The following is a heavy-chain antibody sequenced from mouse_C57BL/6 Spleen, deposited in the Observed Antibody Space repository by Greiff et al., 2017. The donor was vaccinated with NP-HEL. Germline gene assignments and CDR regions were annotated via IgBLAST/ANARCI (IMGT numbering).Heavy chain of an antibody. D-gene: IGHD1-1*01. V-gene: IGHV1-54*01. CDR1: GYAFTNYL. CDR2: INPGSGGT. CDR3: AREGITDFMDY. J-gene: IGHJ4*01. Sequence: VQLQQSGAELVRPGTSVKVSCKASGYAFTNYLIAWVKQRPGQGLEWIGVINPGSGGTNYNEKFKGKATLTADKSSSTAYMQLSSLTSEDSAVYFCAREGITDFMDYWGQGTSVTVSS.